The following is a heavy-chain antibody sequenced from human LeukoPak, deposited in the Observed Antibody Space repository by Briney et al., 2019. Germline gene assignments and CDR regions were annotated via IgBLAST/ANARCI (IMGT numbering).Heavy chain of an antibody. J-gene: IGHJ6*03. Sequence: SVNVSCKASVGTFSSYAISWVRQAPGQGLEWMGGNIPICGTAHYAQKFQGRVTITADESTSTAYMELSRLRSEDTAVYYCARGAPHNYCYYYYMDVWGKGTTVTISS. CDR2: NIPICGTA. D-gene: IGHD2-21*01. V-gene: IGHV1-69*13. CDR3: ARGAPHNYCYYYYMDV. CDR1: VGTFSSYA.